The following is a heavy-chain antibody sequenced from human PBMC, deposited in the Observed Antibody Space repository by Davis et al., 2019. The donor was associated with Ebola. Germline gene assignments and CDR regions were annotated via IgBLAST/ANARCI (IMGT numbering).Heavy chain of an antibody. CDR3: ARGVDYYDSSGYYQSWYYGMDV. D-gene: IGHD3-22*01. V-gene: IGHV1-2*06. J-gene: IGHJ6*04. CDR1: GGTFSIYA. CDR2: INPNSGGT. Sequence: AASVKVSCKASGGTFSIYAISWVRQAPGQGLELMGRINPNSGGTNYAQKVQGRVTMTRDTSISTAYMELSRLRSDDTAVYYCARGVDYYDSSGYYQSWYYGMDVWGKGTTVTVSS.